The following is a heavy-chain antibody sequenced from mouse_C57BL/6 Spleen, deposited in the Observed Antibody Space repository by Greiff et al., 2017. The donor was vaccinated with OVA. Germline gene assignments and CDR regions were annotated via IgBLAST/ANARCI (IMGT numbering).Heavy chain of an antibody. J-gene: IGHJ1*03. CDR2: IYPGGGYT. CDR1: GYTFTNYW. CDR3: ARSKLRYWYFDV. V-gene: IGHV1-63*01. Sequence: QVQLKQSGAELVRPGTSVKMSCKASGYTFTNYWIGWAKQRPGHGLEWIRDIYPGGGYTNYNEKFKGKATLNADKASSTAYMQFSSLTSEDSAIYYCARSKLRYWYFDVWGTGTTVTVSS.